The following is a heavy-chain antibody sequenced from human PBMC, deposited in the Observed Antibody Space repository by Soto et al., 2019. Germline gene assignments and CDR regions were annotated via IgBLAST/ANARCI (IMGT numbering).Heavy chain of an antibody. CDR1: GDSISSGGYH. Sequence: PSETLSLTCAVSGDSISSGGYHWSWVRQPPGKGLEWIGYIYHNGGTCYNPSLKSRVTISVDRSKNQFSLKLSSVTAADAAVYYCARLDGYNSFDYWGQGTLVTVSS. D-gene: IGHD5-12*01. CDR3: ARLDGYNSFDY. J-gene: IGHJ4*02. CDR2: IYHNGGT. V-gene: IGHV4-30-2*01.